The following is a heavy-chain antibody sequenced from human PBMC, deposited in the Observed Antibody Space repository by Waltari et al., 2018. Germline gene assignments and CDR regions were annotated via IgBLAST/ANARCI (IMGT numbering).Heavy chain of an antibody. V-gene: IGHV6-1*01. CDR2: TYYSSKWCN. CDR1: GDSVSSNSAA. J-gene: IGHJ4*02. Sequence: QVQLQQSGPGLVKPSQTLSLTCAIPGDSVSSNSAAWNWIRQSPSRGLEWLGMTYYSSKWCNDYAVSMKSRITISPDTSKNQFFLQLNSVTPEDTAVYYCARDQDGYNSFDYWGQGTLVTVSS. D-gene: IGHD5-12*01. CDR3: ARDQDGYNSFDY.